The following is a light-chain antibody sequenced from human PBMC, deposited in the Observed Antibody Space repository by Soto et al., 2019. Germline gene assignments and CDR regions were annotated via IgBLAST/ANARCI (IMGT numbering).Light chain of an antibody. CDR2: SAS. V-gene: IGKV1D-12*01. CDR1: QGISRS. Sequence: DIQMTQSPSSVSASVGDRVTITCQASQGISRSLAWYQQKPGKAPKLLIYSASSLQSGVPSRFSGSGFGKEFTLTISSLQPEDFATYYCQQADTFPITFGQGTRLEI. J-gene: IGKJ5*01. CDR3: QQADTFPIT.